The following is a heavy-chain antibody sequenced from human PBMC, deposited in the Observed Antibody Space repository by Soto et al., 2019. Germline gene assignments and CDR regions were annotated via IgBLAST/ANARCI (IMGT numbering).Heavy chain of an antibody. Sequence: PGGSLRLSCAASGFTFDGYAMHWVRQAPGKGLEWVSGISWNSGSIGYADSVKGRFTISRDNAKNSLYLQMNSLRAEDTALYYCAKGITMVRGAKFDYWGQGTLVTVSS. D-gene: IGHD3-10*01. CDR3: AKGITMVRGAKFDY. CDR2: ISWNSGSI. V-gene: IGHV3-9*01. J-gene: IGHJ4*02. CDR1: GFTFDGYA.